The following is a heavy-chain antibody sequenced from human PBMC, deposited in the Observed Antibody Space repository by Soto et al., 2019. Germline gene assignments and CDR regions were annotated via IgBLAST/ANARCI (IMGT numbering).Heavy chain of an antibody. Sequence: GESLKISCTGSGYSFTSYWISWVRQMPGKGLEWMGRIDPSDSYTNYSPSFQGHVTISADKSISTAYLQWSSLKASDTAMYYCARPSHSDLYYYYGMDVWGQGTTVTVSS. CDR2: IDPSDSYT. V-gene: IGHV5-10-1*01. J-gene: IGHJ6*02. CDR1: GYSFTSYW. D-gene: IGHD4-4*01. CDR3: ARPSHSDLYYYYGMDV.